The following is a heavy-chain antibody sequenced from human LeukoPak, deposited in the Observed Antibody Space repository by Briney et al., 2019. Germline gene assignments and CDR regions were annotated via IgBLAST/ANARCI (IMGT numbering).Heavy chain of an antibody. V-gene: IGHV3-11*03. CDR3: ARSWGNSYGIFDY. D-gene: IGHD5-18*01. Sequence: PGGSLRLSCAPSGFTFSDYYMSWIRQAPGKGLEWVSYISSSSSYTNYADSVKGRFTISRDNAKKSLYLQMSSLRAEDTAVYYCARSWGNSYGIFDYWGQGTLVTVSS. CDR2: ISSSSSYT. J-gene: IGHJ4*02. CDR1: GFTFSDYY.